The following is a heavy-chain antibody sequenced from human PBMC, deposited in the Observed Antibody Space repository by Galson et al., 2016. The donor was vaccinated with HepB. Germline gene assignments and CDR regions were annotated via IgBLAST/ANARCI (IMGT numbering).Heavy chain of an antibody. V-gene: IGHV3-7*03. Sequence: SLRLSCAASGFTFGSYWMGWVRQAPGRGLEWLANIKRDGSETHYVDSVEGRFTTSRDNAKNSMYLQMSGLRTEDTAVYYCARGDKWGWDYWGQGTLVTVSS. CDR1: GFTFGSYW. D-gene: IGHD1-26*01. CDR3: ARGDKWGWDY. CDR2: IKRDGSET. J-gene: IGHJ4*02.